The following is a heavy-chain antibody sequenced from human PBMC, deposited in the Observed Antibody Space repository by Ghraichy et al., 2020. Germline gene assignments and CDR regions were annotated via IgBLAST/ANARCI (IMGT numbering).Heavy chain of an antibody. J-gene: IGHJ4*02. CDR3: ARYIDAGLGGSAFDY. V-gene: IGHV1-69*04. Sequence: SVKVSCKASGGTFSSYAISWVRQAPGQGLEWMGRIIPILGIANYAQKFQGRVTITADKSTSTAYMELSSLRSEDTAVYYCARYIDAGLGGSAFDYWGQGTLVTVSS. CDR1: GGTFSSYA. D-gene: IGHD5-12*01. CDR2: IIPILGIA.